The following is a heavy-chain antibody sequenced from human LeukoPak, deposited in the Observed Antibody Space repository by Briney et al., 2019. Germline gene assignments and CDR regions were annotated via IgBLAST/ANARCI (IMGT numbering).Heavy chain of an antibody. D-gene: IGHD2/OR15-2a*01. CDR1: GIAFAGSA. Sequence: PGGSLRLSCAAPGIAFAGSAVHWVRQASGKGLEWVGCVRSQEKNCATIYGASVKGRFIISRDDSRNTASLQMNSLRIEDTAVYFCIRHVKYLSPERWGQGTLVTVSS. V-gene: IGHV3-73*01. CDR3: IRHVKYLSPER. J-gene: IGHJ4*02. CDR2: VRSQEKNCAT.